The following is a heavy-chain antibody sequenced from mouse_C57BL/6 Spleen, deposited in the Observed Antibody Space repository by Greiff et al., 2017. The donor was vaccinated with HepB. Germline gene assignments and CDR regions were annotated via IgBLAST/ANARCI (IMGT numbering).Heavy chain of an antibody. Sequence: QVQLQQPGAELVMPGASVKLSCKASGYTFTSYWMHWVKQRPGQGLEWIGEIDPSDSYTNYNQKFKGKSTLTVDKSSSTAYMQLSSLTSEDSAVYYCARRGTGNYPYYAMDYWAQGTSATVSS. CDR1: GYTFTSYW. J-gene: IGHJ4*01. CDR3: ARRGTGNYPYYAMDY. CDR2: IDPSDSYT. D-gene: IGHD2-1*01. V-gene: IGHV1-69*01.